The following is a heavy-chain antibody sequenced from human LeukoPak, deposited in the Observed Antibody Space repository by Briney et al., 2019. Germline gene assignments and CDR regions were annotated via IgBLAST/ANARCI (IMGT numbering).Heavy chain of an antibody. CDR3: ARAHPAYSSSPGFDF. CDR2: IFYTGST. J-gene: IGHJ4*02. D-gene: IGHD6-6*01. CDR1: VGSISSHY. Sequence: SETLSLNCTVSVGSISSHYWSWIRQPPGKGLEWIGYIFYTGSTNYNPSLKSRVTMSVDTSKNQFSLNLRSVTAADTAMYYCARAHPAYSSSPGFDFWGQGALVTVSS. V-gene: IGHV4-59*11.